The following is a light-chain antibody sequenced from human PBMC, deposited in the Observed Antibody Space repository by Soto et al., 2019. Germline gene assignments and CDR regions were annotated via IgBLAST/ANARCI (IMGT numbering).Light chain of an antibody. CDR1: QGINHY. J-gene: IGKJ4*01. CDR2: GAS. CDR3: QHVYSYPLT. Sequence: DLQLTQSQSFLSASVGDRVTITCRASQGINHYVAWYQQKPGKAPKCLIYGASALRSWVPSRFSGSGSWAEFTLSIRSLQPEDFATYYCQHVYSYPLTFGGGTRVEI. V-gene: IGKV1-9*01.